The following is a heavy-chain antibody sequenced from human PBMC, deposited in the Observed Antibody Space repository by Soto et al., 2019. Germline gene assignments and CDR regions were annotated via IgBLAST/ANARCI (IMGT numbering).Heavy chain of an antibody. CDR1: GFTFSSYD. D-gene: IGHD3-22*01. CDR2: IGTAGDT. CDR3: ARGARGGYYYDSSGYEDYFDY. V-gene: IGHV3-13*01. Sequence: EVQLVESGGGLVQPGGSLRLSCVASGFTFSSYDMHWVRQATGKGLEWVSAIGTAGDTYYPGSVKGRFTISRENAKNSLYLQMNSLRAEDTAVYYCARGARGGYYYDSSGYEDYFDYWGQGTLVTVSS. J-gene: IGHJ4*02.